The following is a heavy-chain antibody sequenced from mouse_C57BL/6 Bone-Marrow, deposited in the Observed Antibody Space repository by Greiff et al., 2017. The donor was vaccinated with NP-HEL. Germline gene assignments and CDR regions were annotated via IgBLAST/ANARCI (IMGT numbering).Heavy chain of an antibody. CDR2: TSSGGDYI. Sequence: EVKVVESGEGLVKPGGSLKLSCAASGFTFSSYAMSWVRQTPEKRLEWVAHTSSGGDYIYYADTVKGRFTISRDNARNTHYLQMSSLKSEDTAMYYCTRSQGSSHWYMDVWGKGTTVTVSS. D-gene: IGHD1-1*01. CDR1: GFTFSSYA. V-gene: IGHV5-9-1*02. CDR3: TRSQGSSHWYMDV. J-gene: IGHJ1*03.